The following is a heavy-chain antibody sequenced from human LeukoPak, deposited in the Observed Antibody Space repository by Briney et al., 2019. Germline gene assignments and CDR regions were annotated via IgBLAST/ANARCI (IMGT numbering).Heavy chain of an antibody. CDR2: ISAYNGNT. CDR3: ASFVSVVPAAIDDAFDI. V-gene: IGHV1-18*01. J-gene: IGHJ3*02. Sequence: GASVKVSCKASGYTFTSYGISWVRQDPGQGLEWMGWISAYNGNTNYAQRLQGRVTMTTDTSTSTAYMELRSLRSDDTAVYYCASFVSVVPAAIDDAFDIWGQGTMVTVSS. CDR1: GYTFTSYG. D-gene: IGHD2-2*02.